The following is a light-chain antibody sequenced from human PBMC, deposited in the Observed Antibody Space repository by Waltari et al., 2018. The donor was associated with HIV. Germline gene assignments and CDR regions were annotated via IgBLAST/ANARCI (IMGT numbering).Light chain of an antibody. CDR3: QQYSSYWT. CDR2: KAS. V-gene: IGKV1-5*03. J-gene: IGKJ1*01. CDR1: QTINTW. Sequence: DIQMAQSPSNLSASVGDRVTITCRVSQTINTWLAWYHQKPGGAPQLLVYKASTLENGVPSRFSGSGSGTEFTLTISRLQPDDVGFYYCQQYSSYWTFGQGTKVQVK.